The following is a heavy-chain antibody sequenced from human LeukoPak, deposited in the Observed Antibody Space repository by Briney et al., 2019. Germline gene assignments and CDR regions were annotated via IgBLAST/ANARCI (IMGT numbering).Heavy chain of an antibody. V-gene: IGHV1-18*01. Sequence: ASVKVSCKASGYTFTSYGISWVRQAPGQGLEWMGWISAYNGNTNYAQKLQGRVTMTTDTSTSTAYMELRSLRSDDTAVYYCARADSSSWYLAFDIWGQGTMVTVSS. J-gene: IGHJ3*02. CDR2: ISAYNGNT. CDR1: GYTFTSYG. CDR3: ARADSSSWYLAFDI. D-gene: IGHD6-13*01.